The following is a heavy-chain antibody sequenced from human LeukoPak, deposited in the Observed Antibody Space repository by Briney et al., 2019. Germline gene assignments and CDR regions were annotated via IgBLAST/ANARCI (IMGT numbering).Heavy chain of an antibody. J-gene: IGHJ4*02. D-gene: IGHD5-12*01. V-gene: IGHV3-48*01. CDR2: ISSSSSTI. CDR3: ARDPGSGYEEHFDY. CDR1: GFTFSNAW. Sequence: GGSLRLSCAASGFTFSNAWMSWVRQAPGKGLEWVSYISSSSSTIYYADSVKGRFTISRDNAKNSLYLQMNSLRAEDTAVYYCARDPGSGYEEHFDYWGQGTLVTVSS.